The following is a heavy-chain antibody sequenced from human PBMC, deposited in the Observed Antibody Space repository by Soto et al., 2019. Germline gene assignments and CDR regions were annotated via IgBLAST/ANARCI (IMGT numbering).Heavy chain of an antibody. CDR1: GYTFTGEY. V-gene: IGHV1-2*04. CDR3: ASSVCYYHCMDL. J-gene: IGHJ6*02. Sequence: AAVKVSCKASGYTFTGEYMQWVRQAPGQGLEWIGCINPSSGGTNYAHKFQGWFTMTRATSISTAYMELSRLRSDDTALYYCASSVCYYHCMDLWGQGTTVTVSS. CDR2: INPSSGGT.